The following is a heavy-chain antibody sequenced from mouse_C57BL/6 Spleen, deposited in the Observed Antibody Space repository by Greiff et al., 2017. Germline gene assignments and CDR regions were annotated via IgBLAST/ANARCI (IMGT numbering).Heavy chain of an antibody. V-gene: IGHV3-6*01. J-gene: IGHJ1*03. CDR3: ARERDWYFDV. CDR2: ISYDGSN. CDR1: GYSITSGYY. Sequence: ESGPGLVKPCQSLSLTCSVTGYSITSGYYWNWIRQFPGNKLEWMGYISYDGSNNYNPSLKNRISITRDTSKNQFFLKLNSVTTEDTATYYCARERDWYFDVWGTGTTVTVSS.